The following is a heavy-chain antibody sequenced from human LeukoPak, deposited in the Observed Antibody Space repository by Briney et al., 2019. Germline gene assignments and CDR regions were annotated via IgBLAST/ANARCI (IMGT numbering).Heavy chain of an antibody. CDR1: GYNFANDW. D-gene: IGHD5-24*01. V-gene: IGHV5-51*01. J-gene: IGHJ4*02. CDR2: IYPGDSDT. Sequence: GESLKISCKGSGYNFANDWIGWVRQMPGKGLEWMGIIYPGDSDTIYSPSFQGQVTISADKSISTAYPQWSSLKASDTAMYYCARQESEMTTPANRYFDSWGQGTLVTVSS. CDR3: ARQESEMTTPANRYFDS.